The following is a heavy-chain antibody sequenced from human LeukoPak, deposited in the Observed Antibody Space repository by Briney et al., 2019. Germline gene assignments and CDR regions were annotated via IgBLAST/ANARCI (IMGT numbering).Heavy chain of an antibody. CDR1: GGSFSISY. CDR2: IYHSGGA. J-gene: IGHJ4*02. D-gene: IGHD3-10*01. Sequence: SETLSLTCGVSGGSFSISYWSWIRQPPGKGLGWIGQIYHSGGANYNPSLRSRVTISIDTSKNQLSLRLSSVTAADTAVYYCARHGSYCFDSWGQGTLVTVSS. CDR3: ARHGSYCFDS. V-gene: IGHV4-34*01.